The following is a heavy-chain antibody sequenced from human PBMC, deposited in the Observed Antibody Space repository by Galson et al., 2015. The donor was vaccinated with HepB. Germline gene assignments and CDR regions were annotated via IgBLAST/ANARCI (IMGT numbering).Heavy chain of an antibody. D-gene: IGHD1-26*01. V-gene: IGHV6-1*01. J-gene: IGHJ3*02. Sequence: CAISGDSVSSNSAAWNRIRQSPSRGLEWLGRTYYRSKWYNDYAVSVKSRITINPDTSKNQFSLQLNSVTPEDTAVYYCARVNQLYSGSYLAFDIWGQGTMVTVSS. CDR1: GDSVSSNSAA. CDR2: TYYRSKWYN. CDR3: ARVNQLYSGSYLAFDI.